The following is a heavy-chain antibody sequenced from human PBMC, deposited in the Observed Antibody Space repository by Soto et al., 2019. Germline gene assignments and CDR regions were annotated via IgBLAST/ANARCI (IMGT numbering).Heavy chain of an antibody. Sequence: TRFLTRTVSAGPISMGDHYWSWTRQPPGTGLELNRYLYYSASTYYNPHLKSRVTISVATSKNQFPLKLSAVTAADTAEYYCASLTYYEILPGYYGLFQYCGQGTLVAVYS. D-gene: IGHD3-9*01. V-gene: IGHV4-30-4*01. CDR1: AGPISMGDHY. CDR3: ASLTYYEILPGYYGLFQY. CDR2: LYYSAST. J-gene: IGHJ4*02.